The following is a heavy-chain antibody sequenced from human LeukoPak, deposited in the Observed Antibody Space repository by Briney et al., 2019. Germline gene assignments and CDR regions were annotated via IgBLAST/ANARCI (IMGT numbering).Heavy chain of an antibody. V-gene: IGHV3-21*01. D-gene: IGHD7-27*01. CDR3: ARDLAWGGY. Sequence: GGSLRLSCVASGFAFSIYTMSWVRQAPGKGLEWVSSITSSSSSMYSADSVKGRLTISRDNAKNSLYLQMNSLRAEDTAVYYCARDLAWGGYWGQGTLVTVSS. CDR2: ITSSSSSM. CDR1: GFAFSIYT. J-gene: IGHJ4*02.